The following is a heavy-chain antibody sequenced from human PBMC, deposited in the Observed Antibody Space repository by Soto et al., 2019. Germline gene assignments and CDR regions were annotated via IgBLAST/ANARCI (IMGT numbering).Heavy chain of an antibody. V-gene: IGHV4-34*01. CDR3: ARALYGDYVFAFDI. J-gene: IGHJ3*02. D-gene: IGHD4-17*01. CDR1: GGSFSGYY. Sequence: SETLSLTCAVYGGSFSGYYWGWIRQPPGKGLEWIGEINHSGSTYYNPSLKSRVTISVDTSKNQFSLKLSSVTAADTAVYYCARALYGDYVFAFDIWGQGTMVTVSS. CDR2: INHSGST.